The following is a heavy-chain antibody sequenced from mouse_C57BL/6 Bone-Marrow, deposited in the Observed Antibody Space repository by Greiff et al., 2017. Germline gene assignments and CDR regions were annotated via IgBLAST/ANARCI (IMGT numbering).Heavy chain of an antibody. CDR2: IYPGSGST. CDR1: GYTFTSYW. J-gene: IGHJ2*01. V-gene: IGHV1-55*01. D-gene: IGHD1-1*01. Sequence: QVQLQQPGAELVKPGASVKMSCKASGYTFTSYWITWVKQRPGQGLEWIGDIYPGSGSTNYNEKFKSKATLTVDTSSSTAYMQLSSLTAEDSAVXYCASRGTTVPCGVWGTGTTLTVSS. CDR3: ASRGTTVPCGV.